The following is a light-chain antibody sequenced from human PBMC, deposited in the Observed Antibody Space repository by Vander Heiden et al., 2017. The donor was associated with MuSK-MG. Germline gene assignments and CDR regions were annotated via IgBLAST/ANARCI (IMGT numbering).Light chain of an antibody. CDR2: DAS. CDR3: HQRDDRPPLT. Sequence: DTVLTQSPATLSLSTGETPTLPCRASQNVCSFLAWSQQKPGQTPTLLIFDASKRAAGTPARFRGSGTGTDFTLTISGLEVEDFAVYYCHQRDDRPPLTFGGGTRV. J-gene: IGKJ4*01. CDR1: QNVCSF. V-gene: IGKV3-11*01.